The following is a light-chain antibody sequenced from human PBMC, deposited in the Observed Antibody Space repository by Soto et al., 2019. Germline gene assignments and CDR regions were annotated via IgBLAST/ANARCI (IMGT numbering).Light chain of an antibody. CDR1: HSVRSSY. Sequence: EIVLTQSPGTLSLSPGERATLSCRASHSVRSSYLAWYQQKPGQAPRLLIYGASSSATGIPDRFSGSGYGTDFTLTISRLEPEDFAVYYCQQYGSSAMYTVGQGTKLEIK. CDR2: GAS. V-gene: IGKV3-20*01. CDR3: QQYGSSAMYT. J-gene: IGKJ2*01.